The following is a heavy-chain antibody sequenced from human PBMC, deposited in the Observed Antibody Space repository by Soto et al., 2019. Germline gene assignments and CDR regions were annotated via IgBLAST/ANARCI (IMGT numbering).Heavy chain of an antibody. D-gene: IGHD3-22*01. CDR3: ARVQKLYDSSGYYLY. CDR2: INHSGST. J-gene: IGHJ4*02. V-gene: IGHV4-34*01. Sequence: XTLSLACAVYGGSFSGYYWSWIRQPPGKGLEWIGEINHSGSTNYKPSLKSRVTISVDTSKKQLSLKLSSVTAADTAVYYCARVQKLYDSSGYYLYWGQGILVTVSS. CDR1: GGSFSGYY.